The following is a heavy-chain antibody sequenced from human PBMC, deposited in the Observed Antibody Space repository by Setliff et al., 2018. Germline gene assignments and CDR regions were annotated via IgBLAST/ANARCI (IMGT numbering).Heavy chain of an antibody. Sequence: GESLKISCAAAGFTFSSHWMHWVRQAPGKRLMWVSRINNDGSKTYILDSVKGRFTISRDNTKNSLYLQMNSLRGEDTAVYHCTRDQDYYGMDVWGQGTTVTVSS. J-gene: IGHJ6*02. V-gene: IGHV3-74*01. CDR1: GFTFSSHW. CDR3: TRDQDYYGMDV. CDR2: INNDGSKT.